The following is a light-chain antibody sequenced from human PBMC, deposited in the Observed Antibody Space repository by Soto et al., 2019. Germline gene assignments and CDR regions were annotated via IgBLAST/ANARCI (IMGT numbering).Light chain of an antibody. CDR2: EGI. CDR3: CSYASICTYNDV. CDR1: SSDIGTYNI. V-gene: IGLV2-23*01. Sequence: SALTQPASASGSLGPSVTISCTGTSSDIGTYNIVSWYQHYPGKTPKLMIYEGIKRPSGVPNCISGAKYRNTAFLTISRLQGEDESYYYCCSYASICTYNDVFGRATKVTV. J-gene: IGLJ1*01.